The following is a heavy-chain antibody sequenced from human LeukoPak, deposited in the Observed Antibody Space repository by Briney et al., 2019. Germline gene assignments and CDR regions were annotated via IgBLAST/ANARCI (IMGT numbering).Heavy chain of an antibody. D-gene: IGHD3-22*01. CDR3: ARGPPLAYYETNGYYFFDY. J-gene: IGHJ4*02. V-gene: IGHV1-18*01. Sequence: ASVKVSCKASGYTFTSYGISWVRQAPGQGLEWMGWISAYNGNTNYAQKLQGRVTMTTDTSTSTAYMELRSLRSDDTAVYYCARGPPLAYYETNGYYFFDYWGQGVLVTVSS. CDR1: GYTFTSYG. CDR2: ISAYNGNT.